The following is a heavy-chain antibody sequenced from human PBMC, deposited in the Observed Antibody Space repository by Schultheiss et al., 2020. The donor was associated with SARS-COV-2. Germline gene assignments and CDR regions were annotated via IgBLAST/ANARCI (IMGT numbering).Heavy chain of an antibody. J-gene: IGHJ6*03. V-gene: IGHV4-34*01. CDR2: MDYHGSP. Sequence: SETLSLTCAVYGGSFSPYYWSWIRQLPGKGLEWIGEMDYHGSPKYKPSLKSRVSISVDTSKTQFSLKLSSVTAADTAVYYCARVRANYYYYMDVWGKGTTVTVSS. CDR1: GGSFSPYY. CDR3: ARVRANYYYYMDV.